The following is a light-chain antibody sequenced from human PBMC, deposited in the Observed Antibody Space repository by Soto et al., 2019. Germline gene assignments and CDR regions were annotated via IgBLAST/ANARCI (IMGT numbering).Light chain of an antibody. V-gene: IGKV3-11*01. Sequence: EIVLTQSPATLSLSPGERATLSCRASQSVSSYLAWYQQTPGQAPRLLIYDASNRATGIPARFSGSGSGTDFTLTISSPEPEDFAVYYCQQRSNWPITFGQGTRLEIK. CDR1: QSVSSY. CDR2: DAS. CDR3: QQRSNWPIT. J-gene: IGKJ5*01.